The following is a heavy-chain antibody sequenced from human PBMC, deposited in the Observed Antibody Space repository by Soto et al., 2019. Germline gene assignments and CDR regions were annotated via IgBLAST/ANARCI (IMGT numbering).Heavy chain of an antibody. CDR2: IHYSGST. J-gene: IGHJ4*02. CDR3: ARASRYFGSVGSFSNGPHF. D-gene: IGHD3-10*01. CDR1: GGSISSGDYY. V-gene: IGHV4-30-4*01. Sequence: PSETLSLTCTVSGGSISSGDYYWSWIRQPPGKGLEWIGYIHYSGSTYYNPSLKSRVTMPVDTSKNQISLKLTSVTAADTAVYFCARASRYFGSVGSFSNGPHFWGQGTLVTVSS.